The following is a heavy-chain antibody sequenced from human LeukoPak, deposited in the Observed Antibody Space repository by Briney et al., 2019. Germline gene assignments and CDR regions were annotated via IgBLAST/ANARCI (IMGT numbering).Heavy chain of an antibody. CDR3: ARDLGQYYDTSDNWFDP. D-gene: IGHD3-22*01. J-gene: IGHJ5*02. Sequence: PGGSLRLSCAASGLTFGNYWMHWVRQAPGKGLVWVSRINSDGINTSYADSVKGRFTISRDNAKNTLNLQMNSLRAEDTAVYYCARDLGQYYDTSDNWFDPWGQGTLVTVSS. V-gene: IGHV3-74*01. CDR1: GLTFGNYW. CDR2: INSDGINT.